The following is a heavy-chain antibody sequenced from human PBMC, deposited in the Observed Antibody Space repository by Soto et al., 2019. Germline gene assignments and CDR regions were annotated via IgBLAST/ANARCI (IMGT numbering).Heavy chain of an antibody. J-gene: IGHJ6*02. CDR2: ISSSSSTI. CDR1: GFTFSSYS. V-gene: IGHV3-48*02. D-gene: IGHD4-17*01. Sequence: GGSLRLSCAASGFTFSSYSMNWVRQAPGKGLEWVSYISSSSSTIYYADSVKGRFTISRDNAKNSMYLQMNSLRDEDTAVYYCARDQWPTEDYGDYRFDYYYGMDVWGRGTTVTVSS. CDR3: ARDQWPTEDYGDYRFDYYYGMDV.